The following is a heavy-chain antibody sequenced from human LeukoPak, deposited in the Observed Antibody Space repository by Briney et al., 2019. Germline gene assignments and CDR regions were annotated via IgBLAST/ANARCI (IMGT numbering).Heavy chain of an antibody. J-gene: IGHJ4*01. CDR1: GFTFSAYA. D-gene: IGHD6-19*01. V-gene: IGHV3-23*01. CDR2: LTGSGDIT. Sequence: GGSLRLSCAASGFTFSAYAMSWVRQTPGKGLEWVSTLTGSGDITSYAGSVRGRFDISRDNSKNTLYLQMNSLRAEDTAIYYCAKSHRYTSGWVYFDYWGHGTLVTVSS. CDR3: AKSHRYTSGWVYFDY.